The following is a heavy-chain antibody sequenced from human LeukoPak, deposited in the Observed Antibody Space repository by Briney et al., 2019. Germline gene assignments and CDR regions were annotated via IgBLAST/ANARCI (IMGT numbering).Heavy chain of an antibody. V-gene: IGHV4-39*01. CDR1: GGSISSSSYY. J-gene: IGHJ4*02. Sequence: PSETLSLTCTVSGGSISSSSYYWGWIRQPPGKGLEWIGSIYYSGSTYYNPSLKSRVTISVDTSKNQFSLKLSSVTAADTAVYYCASPGYCTNGVCYGGDYWGQGTLVTVSP. CDR3: ASPGYCTNGVCYGGDY. CDR2: IYYSGST. D-gene: IGHD2-8*01.